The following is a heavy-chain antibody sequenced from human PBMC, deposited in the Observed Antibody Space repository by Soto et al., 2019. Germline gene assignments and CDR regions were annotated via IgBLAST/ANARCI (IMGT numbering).Heavy chain of an antibody. CDR3: AHRRGADSKGCFSY. CDR1: GFSLRTSGVG. J-gene: IGHJ4*02. Sequence: QITLKESGPTLVKPTQPLTLTCTFSGFSLRTSGVGVGCIRQPPGKALEWLTLIYWSDEKRYSPSLSSRRTITKDTSKNQVVLTMTNMDPVDTATYYCAHRRGADSKGCFSYWGQGTLVTVSS. CDR2: IYWSDEK. V-gene: IGHV2-5*01. D-gene: IGHD2-15*01.